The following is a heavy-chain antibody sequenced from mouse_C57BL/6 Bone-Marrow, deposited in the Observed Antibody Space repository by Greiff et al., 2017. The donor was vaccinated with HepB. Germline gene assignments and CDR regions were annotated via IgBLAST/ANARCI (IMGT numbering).Heavy chain of an antibody. CDR1: GFTFSSYA. V-gene: IGHV5-4*01. CDR3: ARDPYYGYYFDY. Sequence: DVKLVESGGGLVKPGGSLKLSCAASGFTFSSYAMSWVRQTPEKRLEWVATISDGGSYTYYPDNVKGRFTISRDNAKNNLYLQMSHLKSEDTAMYYCARDPYYGYYFDYWGQGTTLTVSS. D-gene: IGHD1-1*01. J-gene: IGHJ2*01. CDR2: ISDGGSYT.